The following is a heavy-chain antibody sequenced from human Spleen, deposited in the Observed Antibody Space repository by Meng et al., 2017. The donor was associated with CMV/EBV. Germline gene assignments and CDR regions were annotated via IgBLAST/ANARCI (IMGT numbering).Heavy chain of an antibody. V-gene: IGHV3-23*03. J-gene: IGHJ1*01. CDR2: IYSGGSST. Sequence: FSSYAMSWVRQAPGKGLEWVSVIYSGGSSTYYADSVKGRFTISRDNSKNTLYLQMNSLRAEDTAVYYCAKAGGYCSSTSCYRGYFQHWGQGTLVTVSS. D-gene: IGHD2-2*01. CDR3: AKAGGYCSSTSCYRGYFQH. CDR1: FSSYA.